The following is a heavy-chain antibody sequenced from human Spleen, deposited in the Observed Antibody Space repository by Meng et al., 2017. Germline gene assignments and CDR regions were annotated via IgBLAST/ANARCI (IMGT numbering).Heavy chain of an antibody. CDR2: IWYDGSNK. CDR1: GFTFSSYG. J-gene: IGHJ6*02. V-gene: IGHV3-33*01. D-gene: IGHD3-22*01. Sequence: GESLKISCAASGFTFSSYGMHWVRQAPGKGLEWVAVIWYDGSNKYYADSVKGRFTISRDNSKNTLYLQMNSLRAEDTAVYYCARDPVFSYYDRSGYYYEVDYYGMDVWGQGTTVTV. CDR3: ARDPVFSYYDRSGYYYEVDYYGMDV.